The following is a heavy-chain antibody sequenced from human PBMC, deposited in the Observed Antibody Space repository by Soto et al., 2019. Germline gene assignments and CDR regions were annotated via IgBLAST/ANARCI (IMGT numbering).Heavy chain of an antibody. CDR1: GYSVTSSDYY. J-gene: IGHJ6*02. CDR3: APLSVSLSGPYGIHV. CDR2: MFYSGLT. Sequence: AETLSLACSVSGYSVTSSDYYWAWIRQPPGKGLEWIGSMFYSGLTYYNPSLKSRVTLSVNTSKNQFSVRLNSVTAADTAVYYCAPLSVSLSGPYGIHVWGQGTTVTVSS. D-gene: IGHD2-15*01. V-gene: IGHV4-39*01.